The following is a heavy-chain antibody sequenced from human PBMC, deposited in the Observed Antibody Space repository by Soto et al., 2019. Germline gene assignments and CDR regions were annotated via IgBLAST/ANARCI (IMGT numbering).Heavy chain of an antibody. CDR1: GYTFTSYG. D-gene: IGHD3-10*01. V-gene: IGHV1-18*01. CDR2: ISAYNGNT. CDR3: ARRYYGSGSYYYYYYMDV. Sequence: ASVKVSCKASGYTFTSYGISWVRQAPGQGLELMGWISAYNGNTNYAQKLQGRVTMTTDTSTSTAYMELRSLRSDDTAVYYCARRYYGSGSYYYYYYMDVWGKGTTVTVSS. J-gene: IGHJ6*03.